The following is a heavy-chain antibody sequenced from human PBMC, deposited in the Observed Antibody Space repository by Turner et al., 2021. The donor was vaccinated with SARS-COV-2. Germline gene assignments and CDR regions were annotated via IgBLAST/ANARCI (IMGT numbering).Heavy chain of an antibody. CDR3: AKITGTTTGDY. CDR2: RSYDGSNK. V-gene: IGHV3-30*18. CDR1: GFTFSSYG. Sequence: QVQLVESGGGVVQPGRSLRLSCAAYGFTFSSYGMHWVRQAPGKGLEWVAVRSYDGSNKFYADSVKGRFTISRDNSKKTLYLQMNSLRAEDTSVYYCAKITGTTTGDYWGQGTLVTVSS. D-gene: IGHD1-7*01. J-gene: IGHJ4*02.